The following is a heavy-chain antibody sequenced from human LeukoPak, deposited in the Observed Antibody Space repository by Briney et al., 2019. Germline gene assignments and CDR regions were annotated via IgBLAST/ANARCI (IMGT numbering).Heavy chain of an antibody. CDR3: ARDILAEGLRYFDWPVPDAFDI. CDR2: INTNTGNP. J-gene: IGHJ3*02. CDR1: GYTFTTYI. D-gene: IGHD3-9*01. Sequence: ASVKVSCKASGYTFTTYIMNWVRQAPGQGLEWMGWINTNTGNPTYAQGFTGRFVFSLDTSVSTAYLQISSLKAEDTAVYYCARDILAEGLRYFDWPVPDAFDIWGQGAMVTVSS. V-gene: IGHV7-4-1*02.